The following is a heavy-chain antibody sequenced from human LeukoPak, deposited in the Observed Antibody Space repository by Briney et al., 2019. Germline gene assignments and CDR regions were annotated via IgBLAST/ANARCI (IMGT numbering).Heavy chain of an antibody. J-gene: IGHJ6*02. CDR3: AALDIVVVPAAPYGMDV. CDR2: IVVGSGNT. Sequence: SVKVSCKASGFSFTSSAMQWVRQARGQRLEWIGWIVVGSGNTNYAQKFQERVTITRDMSTSTAYMELSSLRSEDTAVYYCAALDIVVVPAAPYGMDVWGQGTTVTVSS. D-gene: IGHD2-2*03. V-gene: IGHV1-58*02. CDR1: GFSFTSSA.